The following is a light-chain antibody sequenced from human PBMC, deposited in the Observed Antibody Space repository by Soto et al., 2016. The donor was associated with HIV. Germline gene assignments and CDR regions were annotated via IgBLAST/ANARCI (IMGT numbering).Light chain of an antibody. CDR1: QSVSVW. CDR2: KTS. V-gene: IGKV1-5*03. J-gene: IGKJ4*01. CDR3: QQLNSYPLT. Sequence: DIQMTQFPSTLSASIGDRVTITCRASQSVSVWLAWYQQKPGKAPNLLIFKTSTLEIGVPSRFSGSGSGTEFTLTISSLQPEDFATYYCQQLNSYPLTFGGGTKVEIK.